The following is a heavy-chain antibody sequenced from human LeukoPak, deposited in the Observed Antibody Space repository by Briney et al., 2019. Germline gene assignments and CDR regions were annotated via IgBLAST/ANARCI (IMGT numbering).Heavy chain of an antibody. Sequence: PEASVKVSCKASGYTFTSYGISWVRQAPGQGLEWMGWISAYNGNTNYAQKLQGRVTMTTDTSTSTAYMELRSLRSDDTAVYYCARDSLFYDYYYMDVWGKGTTVTISS. CDR2: ISAYNGNT. D-gene: IGHD3-3*01. J-gene: IGHJ6*03. CDR1: GYTFTSYG. V-gene: IGHV1-18*01. CDR3: ARDSLFYDYYYMDV.